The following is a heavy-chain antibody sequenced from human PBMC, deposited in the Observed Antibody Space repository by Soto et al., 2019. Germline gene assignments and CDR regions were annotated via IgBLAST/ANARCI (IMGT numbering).Heavy chain of an antibody. CDR2: INHSGST. CDR3: ARHITIFGVVSYYYMDV. CDR1: GGSFSGYY. V-gene: IGHV4-34*01. Sequence: SETLSLTCAVYGGSFSGYYWSWIRQPPGKGLEWIGEINHSGSTNYNPSLKSRVTISVDTSKNQFSLKLSSVTAADTAVYYCARHITIFGVVSYYYMDVWGKGTTVTVSS. J-gene: IGHJ6*03. D-gene: IGHD3-3*01.